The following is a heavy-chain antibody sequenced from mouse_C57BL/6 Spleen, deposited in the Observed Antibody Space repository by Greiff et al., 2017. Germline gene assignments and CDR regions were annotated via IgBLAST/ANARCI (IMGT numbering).Heavy chain of an antibody. CDR2: IDPSDSYT. J-gene: IGHJ3*01. D-gene: IGHD1-1*01. Sequence: QVQLQQPGAELVRPGTSVKLSCKASGYTFTSYWMHWVKQRPGQGLEWIGVIDPSDSYTNYNQKFKGKATLTVDTSSSTAYMQLSSLTSEDSAVYYCALSITTVVATRVFAYWGQGTLVTVSA. CDR3: ALSITTVVATRVFAY. CDR1: GYTFTSYW. V-gene: IGHV1-59*01.